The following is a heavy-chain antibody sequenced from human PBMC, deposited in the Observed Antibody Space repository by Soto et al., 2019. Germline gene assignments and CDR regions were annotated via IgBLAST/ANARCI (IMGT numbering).Heavy chain of an antibody. CDR3: TTGGDSGDFGPFEI. J-gene: IGHJ3*02. CDR1: GFTFSKAW. D-gene: IGHD4-17*01. CDR2: IKSKTDGGTT. V-gene: IGHV3-15*07. Sequence: EVQLVESGGVSVKPGGPLRLSCAASGFTFSKAWMTWVRQAPGKGLEWVGRIKSKTDGGTTDYAAPVNGRLTISRDDSQITLYLQMNSLKTEDTAVYYCTTGGDSGDFGPFEIWGQGTVVTVSS.